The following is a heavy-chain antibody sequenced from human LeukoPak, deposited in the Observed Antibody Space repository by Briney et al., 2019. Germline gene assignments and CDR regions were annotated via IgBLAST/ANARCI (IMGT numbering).Heavy chain of an antibody. CDR1: GGTFSSYA. CDR3: ARGLIFGVVIFYGMDV. CDR2: IIPILGIA. V-gene: IGHV1-69*04. D-gene: IGHD3-3*01. Sequence: ASVKVSCKASGGTFSSYATSWVRQAPGQGLEWMGRIIPILGIANYAQKFQGRVTITADKSTSTAYMELSSLRSEDTAVYYCARGLIFGVVIFYGMDVWGQGTTVTVSS. J-gene: IGHJ6*02.